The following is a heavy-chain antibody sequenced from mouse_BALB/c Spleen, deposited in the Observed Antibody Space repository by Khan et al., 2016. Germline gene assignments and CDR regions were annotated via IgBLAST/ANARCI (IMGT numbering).Heavy chain of an antibody. Sequence: EVQLQESGPGLMKPSQSLSLTCTVTGYSITSDYAWNWIRQFPGNKLEWMGYILYSGSTTYTPSLKSRISITRDTSKNQFFLQLNSVTIEDTATYKWGSDGHNGGMDYWGRRTTVTVSS. CDR3: GSDGHNGGMDY. D-gene: IGHD3-1*01. J-gene: IGHJ4*01. V-gene: IGHV3-2*02. CDR2: ILYSGST. CDR1: GYSITSDYA.